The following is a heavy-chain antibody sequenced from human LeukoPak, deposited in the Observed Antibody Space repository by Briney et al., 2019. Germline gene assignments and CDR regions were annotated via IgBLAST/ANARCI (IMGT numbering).Heavy chain of an antibody. Sequence: PSETLSLTCAVSGGSFSAYYWSWIRQPPGKGLEWIGEINHSGSTNYNPSLMSRVTVSVDTSKNQFSLKLSSVTAADTAVYYCARVGQGYCSGGSCSLYNWFDSWGQGTLVTVSS. CDR1: GGSFSAYY. CDR2: INHSGST. CDR3: ARVGQGYCSGGSCSLYNWFDS. D-gene: IGHD2-15*01. V-gene: IGHV4-34*01. J-gene: IGHJ5*01.